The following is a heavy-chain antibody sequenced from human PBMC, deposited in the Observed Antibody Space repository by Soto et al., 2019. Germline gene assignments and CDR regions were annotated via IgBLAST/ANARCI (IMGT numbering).Heavy chain of an antibody. V-gene: IGHV1-46*03. CDR1: GYTFTSYY. D-gene: IGHD3-22*01. Sequence: ASVKVSCKASGYTFTSYYMHWVRQAPGQGLEWMGIINPSGGSTSYAQKFQGRVTMTRDTSTSTVYMELSSLRSEDTAVYYCARGDGYYYDSSGYYNWFDPWGQGTLVTVSS. J-gene: IGHJ5*02. CDR2: INPSGGST. CDR3: ARGDGYYYDSSGYYNWFDP.